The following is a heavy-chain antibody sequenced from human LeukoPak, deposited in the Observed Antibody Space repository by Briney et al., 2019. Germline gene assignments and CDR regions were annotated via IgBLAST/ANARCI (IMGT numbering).Heavy chain of an antibody. CDR2: IYHSGST. J-gene: IGHJ4*02. V-gene: IGHV4-38-2*02. Sequence: PSETLSLTCTVSGYSISSGYYWGWIRQPPGKGLEWIGSIYHSGSTYYNPSLKSRVTISVDTSKNQFSLKLSSVTAADTAVYYCARATYDYVWGSYRYFGYFDYWGQGTLVTVSS. CDR3: ARATYDYVWGSYRYFGYFDY. CDR1: GYSISSGYY. D-gene: IGHD3-16*02.